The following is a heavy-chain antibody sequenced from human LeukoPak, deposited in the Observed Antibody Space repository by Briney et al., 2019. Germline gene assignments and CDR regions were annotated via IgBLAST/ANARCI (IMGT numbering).Heavy chain of an antibody. CDR3: AKDQLDSSGYYRTYHYFDY. J-gene: IGHJ4*02. V-gene: IGHV3-30*18. Sequence: GRSLRLSCAASGFTFSSYGMHWVRQAPGKGLEWVAVISYDGSNKYYADSVKGRFTISRDNSKNTLYLQMNSLRAEDTAVYYCAKDQLDSSGYYRTYHYFDYWGQGTLVTVSS. D-gene: IGHD3-22*01. CDR1: GFTFSSYG. CDR2: ISYDGSNK.